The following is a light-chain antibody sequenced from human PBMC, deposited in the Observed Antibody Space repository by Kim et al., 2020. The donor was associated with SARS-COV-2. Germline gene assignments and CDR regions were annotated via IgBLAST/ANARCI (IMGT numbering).Light chain of an antibody. CDR1: QGISSY. V-gene: IGKV1-8*01. CDR2: AAS. Sequence: SASTGDRVTITCRASQGISSYLAWYQQKPGKAPKLLIYAASTLQSGVPSRFSGSGSGTDFTLTISCLQSEDFATYYCQRYYSYSLTFGGGTKLEI. J-gene: IGKJ4*01. CDR3: QRYYSYSLT.